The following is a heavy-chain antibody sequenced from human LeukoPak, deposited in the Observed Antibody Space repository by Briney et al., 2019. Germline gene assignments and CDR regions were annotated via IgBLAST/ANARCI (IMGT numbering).Heavy chain of an antibody. CDR2: ISGGGRT. J-gene: IGHJ4*02. Sequence: SEALSLTCTVSGVSINSHYLSWIRQPPGKGLEWIGHISGGGRTNYNPSLKSRVTMSVDTSKRQFSLTLKSLTAADTAVYYCVVSPNQDFFDYWGQGPLVTVS. V-gene: IGHV4-4*09. CDR3: VVSPNQDFFDY. CDR1: GVSINSHY.